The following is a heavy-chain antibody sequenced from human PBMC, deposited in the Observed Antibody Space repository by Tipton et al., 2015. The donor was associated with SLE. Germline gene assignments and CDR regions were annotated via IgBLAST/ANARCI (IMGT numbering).Heavy chain of an antibody. V-gene: IGHV4-39*07. D-gene: IGHD1-14*01. J-gene: IGHJ4*02. CDR3: ARDPGTGGNFDY. Sequence: TLSLTCTISSSDHYWGWIRQPPGKGLEWIGSISYRGGTSYNPSLNSRVTISVDTSKNQVSLRLTSVIAADTAVHYCARDPGTGGNFDYWGQGVLITVSS. CDR1: SSSDHY. CDR2: ISYRGGT.